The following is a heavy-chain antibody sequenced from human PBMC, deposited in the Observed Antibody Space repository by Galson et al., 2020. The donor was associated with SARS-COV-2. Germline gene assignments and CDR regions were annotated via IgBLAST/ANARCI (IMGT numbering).Heavy chain of an antibody. D-gene: IGHD5-12*01. Sequence: GESLKISCAASGFTFSDYYMSWIRQAPGKGLEWVSYISSSGSTIYYADSVKGRFTISRDNAKNSLYLQMNSLRAEDTAVYYCASLLGDGYNYRRYYYYGMDVWGQGTMVTVSS. J-gene: IGHJ6*02. CDR3: ASLLGDGYNYRRYYYYGMDV. CDR1: GFTFSDYY. CDR2: ISSSGSTI. V-gene: IGHV3-11*01.